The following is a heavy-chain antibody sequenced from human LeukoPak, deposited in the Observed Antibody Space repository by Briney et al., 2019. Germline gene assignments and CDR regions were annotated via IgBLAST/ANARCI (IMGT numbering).Heavy chain of an antibody. CDR3: AKAARYSGSHDCDY. Sequence: GGSLRLSCEASGFRFSSYAMSWVRQAPGKGLEWVSAICDSGGSTYYADSGKGRFTISRDMSKNTLYLQMISMRAEDTAIYQCAKAARYSGSHDCDYSGEGELGTVSS. D-gene: IGHD1-26*01. CDR2: ICDSGGST. CDR1: GFRFSSYA. V-gene: IGHV3-23*01. J-gene: IGHJ4*02.